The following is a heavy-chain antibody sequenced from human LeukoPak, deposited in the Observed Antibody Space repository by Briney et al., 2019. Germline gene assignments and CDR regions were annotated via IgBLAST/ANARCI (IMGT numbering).Heavy chain of an antibody. J-gene: IGHJ6*03. D-gene: IGHD5-24*01. V-gene: IGHV4-59*08. CDR1: GGSISSYY. CDR3: ARHVGGDGYNYGLFRYYYYMDV. CDR2: IYYSGNT. Sequence: SETLSLTCTVSGGSISSYYWSWIRQPPGKGLEWIGYIYYSGNTYYNPSLKSRVTISVDTSKNQFSLKLSSVTAADTAVYYCARHVGGDGYNYGLFRYYYYMDVWGKGTTVTISS.